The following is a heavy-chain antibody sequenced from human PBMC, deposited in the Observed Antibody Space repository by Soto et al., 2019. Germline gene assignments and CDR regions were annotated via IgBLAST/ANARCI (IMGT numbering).Heavy chain of an antibody. D-gene: IGHD5-18*01. V-gene: IGHV1-18*01. J-gene: IGHJ4*02. CDR1: GYTFTSYG. CDR2: ISAYNGNT. Sequence: QVQLVQSGAEVKKPGASVKVSCKASGYTFTSYGISWVRQAPGQGLEWMGWISAYNGNTNHAQKLQGRVTITTDTSTSTAYMELRSLRSDDTAVYYCARDQGSYGPTGTNVDYWGQGTLVTVSS. CDR3: ARDQGSYGPTGTNVDY.